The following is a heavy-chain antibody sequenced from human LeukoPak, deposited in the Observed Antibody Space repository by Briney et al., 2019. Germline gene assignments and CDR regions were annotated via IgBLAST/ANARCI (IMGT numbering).Heavy chain of an antibody. J-gene: IGHJ4*02. V-gene: IGHV1-24*01. CDR1: GNTLTDLS. CDR2: FDPEDAEV. Sequence: GASVKVSCKVSGNTLTDLSIHWVRQAPEKGLDWMGGFDPEDAEVIYAEKFQDRVTMTEDPSTDTAYLELGSLRSEDTAVYYCAAEGQWSLVHYFNSWDQGTLVTVSS. D-gene: IGHD2-15*01. CDR3: AAEGQWSLVHYFNS.